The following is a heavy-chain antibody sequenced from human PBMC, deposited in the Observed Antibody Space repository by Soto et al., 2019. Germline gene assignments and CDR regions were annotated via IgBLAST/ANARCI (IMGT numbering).Heavy chain of an antibody. CDR1: EGTFNSYA. J-gene: IGHJ4*02. CDR3: ASGASRWYPSFFDS. CDR2: IIPYYNTL. V-gene: IGHV1-69*01. D-gene: IGHD6-13*01. Sequence: QAQVVQSGAEVRKPGSSVKLSCKASEGTFNSYAIAWVRQAPGQGLEWMGGIIPYYNTLNYAQKFQDRVTITADYSTNTVYMELSSLRSDDTAVYFCASGASRWYPSFFDSWAQGTLVTVSS.